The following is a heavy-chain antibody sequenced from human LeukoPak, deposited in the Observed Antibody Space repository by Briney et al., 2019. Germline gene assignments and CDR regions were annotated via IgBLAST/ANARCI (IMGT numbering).Heavy chain of an antibody. CDR3: AKGGCSSTTCYLANP. CDR2: LSSRGGDT. D-gene: IGHD2-2*01. V-gene: IGHV3-23*01. CDR1: GFTFTTYA. Sequence: PGGSLRLSCAASGFTFTTYAMSWVRHAPGRGLEWVSSLSSRGGDTYSAEPVKGRFTISRDESKNTLYLQMTSLTAEDTALYYCAKGGCSSTTCYLANPWGQGTLVTVSS. J-gene: IGHJ5*02.